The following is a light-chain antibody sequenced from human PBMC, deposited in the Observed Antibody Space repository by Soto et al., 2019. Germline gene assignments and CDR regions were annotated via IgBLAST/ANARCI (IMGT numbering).Light chain of an antibody. CDR1: QDISDN. V-gene: IGKV1-33*01. CDR2: DAS. Sequence: DIQMTQSPSSLSASVGDRVTITCQASQDISDNLNWYQQKPGKPPRLLIYDASNLETGAPSRFSGGGSGKDFTLTISSRQPEDIATYYCQQYGNLPPYTFGQGTKLEIK. J-gene: IGKJ2*01. CDR3: QQYGNLPPYT.